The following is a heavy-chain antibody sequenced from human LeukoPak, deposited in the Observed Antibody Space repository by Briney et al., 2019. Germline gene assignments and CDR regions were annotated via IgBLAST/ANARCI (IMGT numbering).Heavy chain of an antibody. J-gene: IGHJ3*02. CDR2: ISAYNGNT. D-gene: IGHD5-24*01. Sequence: ASVKVSCKASGYTFTNYGISWVRQAPGQGLEWMGWISAYNGNTNYAQKLQGRVTMTTDTSTSTAYMELRSLRSEDTAIYYCARIRDGYNDAYDIWGQGTVVTVPS. CDR3: ARIRDGYNDAYDI. V-gene: IGHV1-18*01. CDR1: GYTFTNYG.